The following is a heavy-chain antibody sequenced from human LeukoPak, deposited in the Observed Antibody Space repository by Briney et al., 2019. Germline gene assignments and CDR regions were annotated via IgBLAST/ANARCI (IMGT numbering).Heavy chain of an antibody. CDR3: ARDQSGRVDY. J-gene: IGHJ4*02. D-gene: IGHD1-26*01. Sequence: SETLSLTCTVSGGSISSGGYYWSWIRQHPGKGLEWIEYIYYSGNTYYNPSLKSRVTISVDTSKNQFSLKLSSVTAADTAVYYCARDQSGRVDYWGQGTLVTVSS. V-gene: IGHV4-31*03. CDR1: GGSISSGGYY. CDR2: IYYSGNT.